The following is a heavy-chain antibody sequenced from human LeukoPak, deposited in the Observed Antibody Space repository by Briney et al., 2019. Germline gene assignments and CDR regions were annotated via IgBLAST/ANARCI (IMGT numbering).Heavy chain of an antibody. J-gene: IGHJ4*02. CDR3: ATVGMVRGYDFDY. D-gene: IGHD3-10*01. V-gene: IGHV1-24*01. CDR1: GYTLTELS. CDR2: FGPEDGET. Sequence: GAPVKVSCKVSGYTLTELSMHWVRQAPGKGLEWMGGFGPEDGETIYAQKFQGRVTMTEDTSTDTAYMELSSLRSEDTAVYYCATVGMVRGYDFDYWGQGTLVTVSS.